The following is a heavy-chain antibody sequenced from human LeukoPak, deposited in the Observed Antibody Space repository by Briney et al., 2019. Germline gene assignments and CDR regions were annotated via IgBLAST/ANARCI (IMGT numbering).Heavy chain of an antibody. CDR1: GYSMTSYFY. CDR2: IYYSGRT. V-gene: IGHV4-59*01. CDR3: ARGRIAAAGLDY. D-gene: IGHD6-13*01. Sequence: TSETLSLTCAVSGYSMTSYFYWGWIRQPPGKGLEWIGYIYYSGRTNYNPSLKSRVTISVDTSKNQFSLKLSSVTAADTAVYYCARGRIAAAGLDYWGQGTLSPSPQ. J-gene: IGHJ4*02.